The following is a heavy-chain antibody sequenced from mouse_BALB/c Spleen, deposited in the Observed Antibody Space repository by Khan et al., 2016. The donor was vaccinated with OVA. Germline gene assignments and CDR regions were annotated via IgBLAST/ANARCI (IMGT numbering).Heavy chain of an antibody. V-gene: IGHV1-69*02. Sequence: QVQLQQSGIELVRPGASVKLSCKASGYTFTNYWINWVKQRPGQGLEWIGNIYPSDSYSNYNQRFKDKATLTVDKSSSTAYLLLSSPTSEDSSVYYCTREGVAGSSFAYWGQGTLVTVSA. CDR2: IYPSDSYS. J-gene: IGHJ3*01. CDR1: GYTFTNYW. D-gene: IGHD4-1*01. CDR3: TREGVAGSSFAY.